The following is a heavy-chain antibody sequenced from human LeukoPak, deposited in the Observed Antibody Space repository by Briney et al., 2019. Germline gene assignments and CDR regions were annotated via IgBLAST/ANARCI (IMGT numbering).Heavy chain of an antibody. D-gene: IGHD1-26*01. J-gene: IGHJ4*02. CDR1: GFPFSSYS. Sequence: GGSLRLSCAASGFPFSSYSMNWVRQAPGKGLEWVSSIRSSSSYIYYEDSVKGRFTISRDNAKNSPYLQMNSLRAEDTAVYYCARVGRGYYSIDYWGQGTLATGSS. CDR2: IRSSSSYI. CDR3: ARVGRGYYSIDY. V-gene: IGHV3-21*01.